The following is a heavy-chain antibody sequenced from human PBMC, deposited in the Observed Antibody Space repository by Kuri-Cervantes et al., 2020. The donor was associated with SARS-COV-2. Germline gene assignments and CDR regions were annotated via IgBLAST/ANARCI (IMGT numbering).Heavy chain of an antibody. D-gene: IGHD3-3*01. Sequence: GESLKISCAASGFTFSDYYMSWIRQAPGKGLEWVSYISSSGSTIYYADSVKGRFTISRDNAKNSLYLQMNSLRAEDTAVYYCARGKRVLRFLEWLPAYYYYYMDVWGKGTTVTVSS. CDR2: ISSSGSTI. CDR3: ARGKRVLRFLEWLPAYYYYYMDV. V-gene: IGHV3-11*01. CDR1: GFTFSDYY. J-gene: IGHJ6*03.